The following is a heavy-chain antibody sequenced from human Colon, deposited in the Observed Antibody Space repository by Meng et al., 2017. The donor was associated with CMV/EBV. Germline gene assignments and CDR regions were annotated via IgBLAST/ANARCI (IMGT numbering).Heavy chain of an antibody. CDR2: ILAGGTT. D-gene: IGHD2-15*01. Sequence: WVRRAPGKGLEWVSVILAGGTTKYAESVKGRFTIFRDTSTNTVYLQMNSLRPEDTAVYFCAREEAVGGGPCSGGSCYEYYFDSWGQGTLVTVSS. J-gene: IGHJ4*02. CDR3: AREEAVGGGPCSGGSCYEYYFDS. V-gene: IGHV3-53*05.